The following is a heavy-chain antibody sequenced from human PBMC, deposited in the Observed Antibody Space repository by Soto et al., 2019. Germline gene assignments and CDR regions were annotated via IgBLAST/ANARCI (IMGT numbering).Heavy chain of an antibody. CDR3: ASTPGYSSRWPDDAFDI. CDR2: IIPIFGKA. Sequence: KISCKGSGYSFTSYWISCVRQAPGQGLEWMGGIIPIFGKANYAQKFQGRVTITADKSTSTAYMELSSLRSEETAVYYCASTPGYSSRWPDDAFDIWGQGTIVTVS. V-gene: IGHV1-69*06. CDR1: GYSFTSYW. D-gene: IGHD6-13*01. J-gene: IGHJ3*02.